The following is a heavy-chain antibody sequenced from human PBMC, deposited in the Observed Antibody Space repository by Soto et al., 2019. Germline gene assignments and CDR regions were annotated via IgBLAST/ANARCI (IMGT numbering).Heavy chain of an antibody. V-gene: IGHV3-33*01. Sequence: GGSLRLSCAASGFTFSSYGMHWVRQAPGKGLEWVAVIWYDGSNKYYADSVKGRFTISRDNSKNTLYLQMNSLRAEDTAVYYCATWSGYSPNWGQGTLVTVSS. CDR1: GFTFSSYG. CDR3: ATWSGYSPN. D-gene: IGHD5-18*01. CDR2: IWYDGSNK. J-gene: IGHJ4*02.